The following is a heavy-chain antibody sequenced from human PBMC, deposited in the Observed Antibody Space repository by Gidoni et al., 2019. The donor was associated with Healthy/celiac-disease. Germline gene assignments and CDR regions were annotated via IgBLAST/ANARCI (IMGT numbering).Heavy chain of an antibody. CDR3: AKGYYGSGSYDY. V-gene: IGHV3-23*01. CDR2: ISGSGGST. CDR1: VFTFSNSA. D-gene: IGHD3-10*01. J-gene: IGHJ4*02. Sequence: EVQLLESGGGLVQPGGSLRLSCAASVFTFSNSAMTWVRQAPGKGLECVSAISGSGGSTYYADSVKGRFTISRDNSKNTLYLQMNSLRAEDTAVYSCAKGYYGSGSYDYWGQGTLVTVSS.